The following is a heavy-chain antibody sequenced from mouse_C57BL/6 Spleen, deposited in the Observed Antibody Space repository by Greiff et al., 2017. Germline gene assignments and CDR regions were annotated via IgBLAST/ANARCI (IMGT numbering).Heavy chain of an antibody. CDR3: ARTVGSSRGYAMDH. CDR2: IHPNSGGT. Sequence: QVQLQQPGAELVKPGASVKLSCKASGYTFTSYWMHWVKQRPGPGLEWIGMIHPNSGGTNYNEQFTRKATLTVDKSFSSVYMQLSSLTSEDSAFYYWARTVGSSRGYAMDHWGQGTSGTVS. D-gene: IGHD1-1*01. CDR1: GYTFTSYW. J-gene: IGHJ4*01. V-gene: IGHV1-64*01.